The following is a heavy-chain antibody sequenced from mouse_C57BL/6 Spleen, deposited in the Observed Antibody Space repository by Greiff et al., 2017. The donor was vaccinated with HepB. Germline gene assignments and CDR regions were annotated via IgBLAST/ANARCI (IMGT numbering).Heavy chain of an antibody. Sequence: EVQLQESGGGLVKPGGSLKLSCAASGFTFSDYGMHWVRQAPEKGLEWVAYISSGSSTIYYADTVKGRFTISRDNAKNTLFLQMTSLRSEDTAMYYCAKPDYYGSSSFYYAMDYWGQGTSVTVSS. J-gene: IGHJ4*01. CDR2: ISSGSSTI. D-gene: IGHD1-1*01. CDR1: GFTFSDYG. V-gene: IGHV5-17*01. CDR3: AKPDYYGSSSFYYAMDY.